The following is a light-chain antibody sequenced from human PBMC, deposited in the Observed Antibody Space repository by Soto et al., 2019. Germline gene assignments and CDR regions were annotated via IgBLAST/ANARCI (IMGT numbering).Light chain of an antibody. CDR2: DVN. CDR1: SSDVGGYKY. J-gene: IGLJ3*02. Sequence: QAVLTQPRSVSGSPGQSVTISCTGTSSDVGGYKYVSWYQQYPGKAPKLMIYDVNKRPSGAPDRFSGSKSGYTASLTISGLQAEDEADYYCYSYGGSNNWVFGGGTKVTVL. CDR3: YSYGGSNNWV. V-gene: IGLV2-11*01.